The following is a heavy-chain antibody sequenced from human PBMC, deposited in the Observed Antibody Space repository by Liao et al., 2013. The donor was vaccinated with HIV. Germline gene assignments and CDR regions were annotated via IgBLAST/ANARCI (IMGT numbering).Heavy chain of an antibody. CDR2: IYTSGST. J-gene: IGHJ6*03. Sequence: QVQLQQWGAGLLKPSETLSLTCTVSGGSISSYYWSWIRQPAGKGLEWIGRIYTSGSTNYNPSLKSRVTMSVDTSKNQFSLKLSSVTAADTAVYYCARYSSSWYGSGSVYYYYMDVWGKGTTVTVSS. V-gene: IGHV4-59*10. CDR1: GGSISSYY. D-gene: IGHD6-13*01. CDR3: ARYSSSWYGSGSVYYYYMDV.